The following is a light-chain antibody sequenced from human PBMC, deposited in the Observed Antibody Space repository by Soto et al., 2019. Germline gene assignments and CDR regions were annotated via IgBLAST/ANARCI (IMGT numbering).Light chain of an antibody. J-gene: IGLJ1*01. CDR3: SSYAGSNNYV. Sequence: QSALTQPPSASGSPGQSVTISCTGTSSDVGGYNYVSWYQQHPGKAPKLMIYEVSKRPSGVPDRFSGSKSGNTASLTVSGLQAEDEADYYCSSYAGSNNYVFVTVTKLTVL. CDR2: EVS. CDR1: SSDVGGYNY. V-gene: IGLV2-8*01.